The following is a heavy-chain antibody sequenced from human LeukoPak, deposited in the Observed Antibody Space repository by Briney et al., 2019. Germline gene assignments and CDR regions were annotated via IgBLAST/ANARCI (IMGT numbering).Heavy chain of an antibody. CDR2: IYYSGST. D-gene: IGHD3-22*01. J-gene: IGHJ4*02. CDR1: GGSISSYY. V-gene: IGHV4-59*08. CDR3: ARLVGAGYDSSGVGY. Sequence: PSETLSLTCTVSGGSISSYYWSWIRQPPGKGLEWIGYIYYSGSTNYNPSLKSRVTISVDTSKNQFSLKLSSVTAADTAVYYCARLVGAGYDSSGVGYWGQGTLVTVSS.